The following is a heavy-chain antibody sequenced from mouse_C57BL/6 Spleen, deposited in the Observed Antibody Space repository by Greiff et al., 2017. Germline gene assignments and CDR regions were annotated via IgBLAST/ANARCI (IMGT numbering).Heavy chain of an antibody. CDR1: GFTFSSYT. D-gene: IGHD4-1*02. J-gene: IGHJ2*01. Sequence: EVNVVESGGGLVKPGGSLKLSCAASGFTFSSYTMSWVRQTPEKRLEWVATISGGGGNTYYPDSVKGRFTISRDNAKNTLYLQMSSLRSEDTALYYCARPQLGEYFDYWGQGTTLTVSS. V-gene: IGHV5-9*01. CDR2: ISGGGGNT. CDR3: ARPQLGEYFDY.